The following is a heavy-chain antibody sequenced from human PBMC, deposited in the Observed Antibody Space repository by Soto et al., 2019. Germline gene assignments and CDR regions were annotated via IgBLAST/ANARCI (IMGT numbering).Heavy chain of an antibody. CDR2: INHSGST. V-gene: IGHV4-34*01. J-gene: IGHJ4*02. CDR3: ARRALRYFDPYYFDY. CDR1: GGSFSGYY. Sequence: QVQLQQWGAGLLKPSETLSLTCAVYGGSFSGYYWSWIRQPPGKGLEWIGEINHSGSTNYNPSLKSRVTISVATSKNPFSLMLSSVTAAGTAVYYCARRALRYFDPYYFDYWGQGTLVTVSS. D-gene: IGHD3-9*01.